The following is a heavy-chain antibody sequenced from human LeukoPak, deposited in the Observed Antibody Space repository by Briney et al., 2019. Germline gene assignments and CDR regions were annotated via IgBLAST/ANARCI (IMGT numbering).Heavy chain of an antibody. J-gene: IGHJ6*03. CDR2: IYYKGST. V-gene: IGHV4-59*01. Sequence: PSETLSLTCTVSSGSMSTYYWSWIRQPPGKGLEWIGYIYYKGSTSYNPSLKSRVTISVDTSKNQFSLKLSSVPAADTAVYYCARASYDSSAYYSGGFYYYYMDVWGEGTTVTVSS. D-gene: IGHD3-22*01. CDR3: ARASYDSSAYYSGGFYYYYMDV. CDR1: SGSMSTYY.